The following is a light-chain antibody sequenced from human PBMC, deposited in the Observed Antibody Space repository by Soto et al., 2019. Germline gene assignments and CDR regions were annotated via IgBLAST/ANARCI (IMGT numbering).Light chain of an antibody. CDR2: DAS. J-gene: IGKJ1*01. Sequence: EIQMTQSPSTLSASVGYRVTITCRASQSISSWLSWYQQKPAKAPKLLIYDASSLESGVSSRIGGSGSGTEFTLTFSTLQPDEFASYYAQQYNTYPWTVGQGTKVEI. V-gene: IGKV1-5*01. CDR1: QSISSW. CDR3: QQYNTYPWT.